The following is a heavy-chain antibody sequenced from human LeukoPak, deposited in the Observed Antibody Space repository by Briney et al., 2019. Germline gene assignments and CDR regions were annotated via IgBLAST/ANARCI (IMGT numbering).Heavy chain of an antibody. Sequence: SETLSLTCTVSGGSISSSSYYWGWIRQPPGKGLEWIGSIYYSGSTYYNPSLKSRVTISVDTSKNQFSLKLSSVTAADTAVYYCARIARYSYGYGYFDYWGQGTLVTVSS. V-gene: IGHV4-39*01. CDR3: ARIARYSYGYGYFDY. CDR2: IYYSGST. D-gene: IGHD5-18*01. J-gene: IGHJ4*02. CDR1: GGSISSSSYY.